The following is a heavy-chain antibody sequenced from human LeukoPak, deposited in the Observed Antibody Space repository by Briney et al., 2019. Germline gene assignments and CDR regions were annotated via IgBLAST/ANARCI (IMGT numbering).Heavy chain of an antibody. D-gene: IGHD6-19*01. Sequence: SETLSLTCAVYGGSFSGYYWSWIRQPPGKGLEWIGEINHSGSTNYNPPLKSRVSICVDTYKNQFSLNLSSVTAADTAVYYCSILAVAGGWGQGTLVTVSS. CDR2: INHSGST. V-gene: IGHV4-34*01. CDR3: SILAVAGG. J-gene: IGHJ4*02. CDR1: GGSFSGYY.